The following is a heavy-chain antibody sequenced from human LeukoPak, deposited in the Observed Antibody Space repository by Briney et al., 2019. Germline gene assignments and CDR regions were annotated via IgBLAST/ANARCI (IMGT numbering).Heavy chain of an antibody. Sequence: GESLKISCKGSGYSFTSYWIGWVRQMPGKGLEWMGIIYPGDSDTRYSPSFQGQVTISVGKSITTAYLQWSSLKASDTAMYYCTRRNDWYFDLWGRGTLVTVSS. CDR2: IYPGDSDT. CDR3: TRRNDWYFDL. J-gene: IGHJ2*01. CDR1: GYSFTSYW. V-gene: IGHV5-51*01.